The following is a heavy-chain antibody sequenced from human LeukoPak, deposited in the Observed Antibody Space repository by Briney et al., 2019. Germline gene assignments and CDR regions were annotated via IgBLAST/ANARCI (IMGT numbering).Heavy chain of an antibody. Sequence: GGSLRLSCAASGFTFSSYWMSWVRQAPGKGREGVANIKQDGSEKYYVDSVKGRFTISRDNAKTSLYLQMTSLRAEDTAVYYCAREGCSGGSCYSAHYGMDVWGQGTTVTVSS. CDR3: AREGCSGGSCYSAHYGMDV. J-gene: IGHJ6*02. V-gene: IGHV3-7*01. CDR1: GFTFSSYW. D-gene: IGHD2-15*01. CDR2: IKQDGSEK.